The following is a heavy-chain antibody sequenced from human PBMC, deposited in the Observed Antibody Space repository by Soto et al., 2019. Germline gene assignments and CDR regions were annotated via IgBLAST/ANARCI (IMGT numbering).Heavy chain of an antibody. V-gene: IGHV1-18*01. Sequence: ASVKVSCKSSGYTLTIYGISWVRQAPGQGLEWMGWISAYNGNTNYAQKLQGRVTMTTDTSTSTAYMELRSLRSDETAVYSCASLVTSPVVTRAVGMDVWGQGTPVTVSS. CDR2: ISAYNGNT. J-gene: IGHJ6*02. CDR3: ASLVTSPVVTRAVGMDV. CDR1: GYTLTIYG. D-gene: IGHD2-15*01.